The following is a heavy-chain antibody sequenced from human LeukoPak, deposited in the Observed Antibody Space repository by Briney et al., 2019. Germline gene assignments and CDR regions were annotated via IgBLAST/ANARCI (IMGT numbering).Heavy chain of an antibody. CDR2: IYSSGSS. V-gene: IGHV4-61*01. Sequence: PSETLSLTCTVHSGSMSSRTYYWGWIRQPPGKGLEWIGYIYSSGSSNYNPSLKSRVTISVDTSKNQFSLKLSSVTPADTAVYYCARGGLRGSSPEHHWGQRTLVTVSS. CDR1: SGSMSSRTYY. D-gene: IGHD6-13*01. J-gene: IGHJ4*02. CDR3: ARGGLRGSSPEHH.